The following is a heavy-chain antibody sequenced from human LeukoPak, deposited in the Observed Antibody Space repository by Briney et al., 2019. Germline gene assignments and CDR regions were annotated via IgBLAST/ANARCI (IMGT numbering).Heavy chain of an antibody. CDR2: ISSSSSYI. CDR1: GFTFSSYS. J-gene: IGHJ4*02. Sequence: GGSLRLSCAASGFTFSSYSMNWVRQAPGRGLEWVSSISSSSSYIYYADSVKGRFTISRDNAENSLYLQMNSLRAEDTAVYYCAKVQGAVAGVAYFDYWGQGTLVTVSS. CDR3: AKVQGAVAGVAYFDY. D-gene: IGHD6-19*01. V-gene: IGHV3-21*01.